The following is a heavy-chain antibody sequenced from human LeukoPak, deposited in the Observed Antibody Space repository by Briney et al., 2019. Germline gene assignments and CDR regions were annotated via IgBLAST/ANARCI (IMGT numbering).Heavy chain of an antibody. CDR1: GFTFSSYW. CDR3: TRDNPFGAY. Sequence: GGSLRLSCAASGFTFSSYWMHWVRRAPGKGLEWVANIKQDGSEKYYVDSVKGRFTISRDNAKNPLYLQMNSLRAEDTAVYYCTRDNPFGAYWGQGTLVTVSS. CDR2: IKQDGSEK. D-gene: IGHD3-3*01. J-gene: IGHJ4*02. V-gene: IGHV3-7*03.